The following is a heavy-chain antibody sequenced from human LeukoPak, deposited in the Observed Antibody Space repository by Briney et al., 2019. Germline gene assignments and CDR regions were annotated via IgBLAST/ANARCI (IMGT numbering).Heavy chain of an antibody. Sequence: PSETLSLTCTVSGGSISSSSYYWGWIRQPPGKGLEWIGSIYHSGSTYYNPSLKSRVTISVDTSKNQFSLKLSSVTAADTAVYYCARVGRYNWNVDYWGQGTLVTVSS. CDR2: IYHSGST. V-gene: IGHV4-39*07. J-gene: IGHJ4*02. D-gene: IGHD1-1*01. CDR3: ARVGRYNWNVDY. CDR1: GGSISSSSYY.